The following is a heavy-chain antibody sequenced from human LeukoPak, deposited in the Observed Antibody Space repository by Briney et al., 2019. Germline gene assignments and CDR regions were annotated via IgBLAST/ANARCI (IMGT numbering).Heavy chain of an antibody. J-gene: IGHJ4*02. V-gene: IGHV4-39*07. CDR2: MYSSGST. CDR1: GGSISSSSYY. CDR3: ARASYGDYVDY. Sequence: PSETLSLTCTVSGGSISSSSYYWGWIRQPPGKGLEWIGSMYSSGSTYYNPSLKSRVTISVDKSKNQFSLKLSSVTAADTAVYYCARASYGDYVDYWGQGTLVTVSS. D-gene: IGHD4-17*01.